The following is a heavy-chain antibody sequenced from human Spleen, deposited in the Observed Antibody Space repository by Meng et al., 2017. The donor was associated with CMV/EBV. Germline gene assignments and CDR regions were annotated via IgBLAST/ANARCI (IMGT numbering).Heavy chain of an antibody. CDR1: GFSFRTSW. CDR2: ISSDGSRS. CDR3: ARGEVLPDPFDI. Sequence: GGSLRLSCAASGFSFRTSWMHWVRQAPGKGLVWVSRISSDGSRSDYADSVKGRFTISRDNAMKTVYLQMKSLRVEDTAVYYCARGEVLPDPFDIWGQGTMVTVSS. V-gene: IGHV3-74*01. J-gene: IGHJ3*02.